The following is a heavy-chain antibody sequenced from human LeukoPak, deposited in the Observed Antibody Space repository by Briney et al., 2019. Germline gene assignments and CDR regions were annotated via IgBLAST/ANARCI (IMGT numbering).Heavy chain of an antibody. D-gene: IGHD3-22*01. J-gene: IGHJ4*02. CDR1: GFTFSSYW. V-gene: IGHV3-7*01. Sequence: GGSLRLSCAASGFTFSSYWMTWVRQAPGKGLEWVASIKQYGSENYYVDSVKGRFIISRDNAKNSLYLQMNSLRVEDTALYYCAREGSRSIGPPDYWGQGTLVTVSS. CDR3: AREGSRSIGPPDY. CDR2: IKQYGSEN.